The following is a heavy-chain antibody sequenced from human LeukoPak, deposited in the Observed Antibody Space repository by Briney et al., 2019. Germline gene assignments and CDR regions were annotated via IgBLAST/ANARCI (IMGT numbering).Heavy chain of an antibody. D-gene: IGHD3/OR15-3a*01. Sequence: ASVKVSCKASGYTFTNYDINWVRQATGPGLEWLGWMNPNSGNTGYAQKFQGRVTITRNTPISTAYMELSSLTSEDTAVYYCARGRDWLRWFDTWGQGNLVTVSS. CDR1: GYTFTNYD. CDR2: MNPNSGNT. J-gene: IGHJ5*02. V-gene: IGHV1-8*01. CDR3: ARGRDWLRWFDT.